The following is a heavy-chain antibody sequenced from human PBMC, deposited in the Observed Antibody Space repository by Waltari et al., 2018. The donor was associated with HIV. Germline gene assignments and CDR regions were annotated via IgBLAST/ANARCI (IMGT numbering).Heavy chain of an antibody. CDR3: ARHLNHGHDYVWGSYRPFDY. V-gene: IGHV4-39*01. J-gene: IGHJ4*02. Sequence: QLQLQESGPGLVKPSETLSLTCIVSGGSLSSSRHYWGWIRQPPGKGLEWLTTISSSGSSFYNPSLKSRLTISVDTSKNRFSLRLSSVTAADTAVYYCARHLNHGHDYVWGSYRPFDYWGQGTLVTVSS. D-gene: IGHD3-16*02. CDR1: GGSLSSSRHY. CDR2: ISSSGSS.